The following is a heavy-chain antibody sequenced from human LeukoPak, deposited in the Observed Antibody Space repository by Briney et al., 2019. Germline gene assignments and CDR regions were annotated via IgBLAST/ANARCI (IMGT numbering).Heavy chain of an antibody. CDR3: ARGHYGLDV. V-gene: IGHV3-11*05. CDR1: GFTFSDHY. Sequence: GGSLRLSRAASGFTFSDHYMSWIRQAPGKGLEWVSYITNSGTYTNYPDSVRGRFTISRDNAKSSLYLQMNSLRPEDTAIYYCARGHYGLDVWGQGTTVTVSS. J-gene: IGHJ6*02. CDR2: ITNSGTYT.